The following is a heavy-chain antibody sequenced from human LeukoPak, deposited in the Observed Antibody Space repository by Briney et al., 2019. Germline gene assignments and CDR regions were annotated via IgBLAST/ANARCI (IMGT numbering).Heavy chain of an antibody. J-gene: IGHJ3*01. Sequence: PGGAVTLPCPPSGFTFSRQAMRWVRQAPPKGRDGVSASSGVSGHTYDANSVKGRFTTASNNSNNTLYLQMDSLRAEDTAQYYCAKDQSGGDAFDVWGQGTMVTVSS. CDR1: GFTFSRQA. CDR3: AKDQSGGDAFDV. CDR2: SSGVSGHT. V-gene: IGHV3-23*01. D-gene: IGHD3-10*01.